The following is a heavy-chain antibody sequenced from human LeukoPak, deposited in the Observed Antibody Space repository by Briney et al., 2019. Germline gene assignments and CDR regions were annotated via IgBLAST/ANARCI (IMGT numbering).Heavy chain of an antibody. V-gene: IGHV3-21*01. J-gene: IGHJ5*02. CDR3: AKSLAASVDWFDP. D-gene: IGHD6-6*01. Sequence: GGSLRLSCAASGFSISSHSMNWVRQAPGKGLEWVSSISSNSKSTYYADSVKGRFTISRDNAKNSLFLQMNSLRAEDMAVYYCAKSLAASVDWFDPWGQGTLVTVSS. CDR1: GFSISSHS. CDR2: ISSNSKST.